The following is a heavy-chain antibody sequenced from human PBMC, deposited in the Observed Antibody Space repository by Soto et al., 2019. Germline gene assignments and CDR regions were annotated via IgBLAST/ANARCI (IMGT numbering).Heavy chain of an antibody. Sequence: QLQGLGPGLVKPSETLSLTCTISGDSISSSTYYWAWIRQPPGKGLEWIGSIYYSGSSYYNPSLKSRVTMSADTSKDQFSLSLSSVTAADTALYFCASSNCWQYYFDHWDQGTLVTVSS. J-gene: IGHJ4*02. CDR2: IYYSGSS. CDR1: GDSISSSTYY. CDR3: ASSNCWQYYFDH. D-gene: IGHD1-1*01. V-gene: IGHV4-39*01.